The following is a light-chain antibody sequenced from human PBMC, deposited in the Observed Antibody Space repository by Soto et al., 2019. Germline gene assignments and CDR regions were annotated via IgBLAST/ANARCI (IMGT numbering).Light chain of an antibody. J-gene: IGLJ3*02. CDR2: SNN. CDR1: SSNIGSNT. Sequence: QSVLTQPPSASGTPGQRVTISCSGSSSNIGSNTVDWFQQLPGTAPKPLIHSNNQRPSGVPDRFSGSKSGTSASLAISGLQSEDEAYYYCAAWDDSLNGWVFGGGTKLTVL. CDR3: AAWDDSLNGWV. V-gene: IGLV1-44*01.